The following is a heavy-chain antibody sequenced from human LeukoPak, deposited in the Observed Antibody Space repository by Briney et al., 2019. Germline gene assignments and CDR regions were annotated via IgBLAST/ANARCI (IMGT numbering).Heavy chain of an antibody. CDR1: GGTFSSYA. CDR3: AREEREYCGGDCNDAFDI. D-gene: IGHD2-21*02. V-gene: IGHV1-69*13. CDR2: IIPIFGTA. Sequence: ASVKVSCKASGGTFSSYAISSVRQAPGQGLEWMGGIIPIFGTANYAQKFQGRVTITAGESTSTAYMELSSLRSEDTAVYYCAREEREYCGGDCNDAFDIWGQGTMVTVSS. J-gene: IGHJ3*02.